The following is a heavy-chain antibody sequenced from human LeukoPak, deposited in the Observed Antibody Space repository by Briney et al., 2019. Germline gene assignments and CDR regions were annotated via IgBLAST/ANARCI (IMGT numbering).Heavy chain of an antibody. Sequence: SETLSLTCAVYGGSFSGYYWSWIRQPPGKGLEWIGEINHSGSTNYNPSLKSRVTISVDTSKNQFSLKLSSVTAADTAVYYCARLSLVVVPAYWGQGTLVTVSS. V-gene: IGHV4-34*01. CDR3: ARLSLVVVPAY. CDR1: GGSFSGYY. J-gene: IGHJ4*02. CDR2: INHSGST. D-gene: IGHD2-2*01.